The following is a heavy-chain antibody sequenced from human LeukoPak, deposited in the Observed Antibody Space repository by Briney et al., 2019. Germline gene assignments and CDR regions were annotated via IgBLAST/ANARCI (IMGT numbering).Heavy chain of an antibody. D-gene: IGHD2-2*01. V-gene: IGHV4-34*01. Sequence: PSQTLSLTCAVYGGSFSDYYGNWIRQPPGQGLEWIGEINHSGSTNYSPSLKSRVTISVDTSKNQFSLKLNSVTAADTAVYYCATLEDSTSSLNYWGQGTLVTVSS. CDR1: GGSFSDYY. CDR2: INHSGST. J-gene: IGHJ4*02. CDR3: ATLEDSTSSLNY.